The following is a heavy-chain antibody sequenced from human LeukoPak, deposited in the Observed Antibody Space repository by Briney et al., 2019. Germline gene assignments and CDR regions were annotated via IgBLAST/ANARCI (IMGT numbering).Heavy chain of an antibody. CDR1: GFTFSSYW. V-gene: IGHV3-74*01. CDR3: ARVSGPGMNEYFHL. Sequence: GGSLRLSCAASGFTFSSYWMHWVRQAPGKGLVWVSRINNDGSTTRYADSVKGRFTISRDNAKNTLYLQMNSLRAEDTAVYYFARVSGPGMNEYFHLWGQGTLVTVSS. J-gene: IGHJ1*01. D-gene: IGHD3-10*01. CDR2: INNDGSTT.